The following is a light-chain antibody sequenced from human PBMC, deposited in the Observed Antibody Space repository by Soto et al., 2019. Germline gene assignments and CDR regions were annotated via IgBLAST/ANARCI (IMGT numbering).Light chain of an antibody. V-gene: IGLV2-23*02. CDR1: GSDVGSYNL. J-gene: IGLJ3*02. CDR2: QVT. CDR3: CSFAGRPWV. Sequence: QSALTQPASVSGSPGQSITISCSGTGSDVGSYNLVSWYKHHPGKAPKLIIYQVTKRPSGVSNRFSGSKSGNTASLTISGLHSADEAEYYCCSFAGRPWVFGGGPKLTVL.